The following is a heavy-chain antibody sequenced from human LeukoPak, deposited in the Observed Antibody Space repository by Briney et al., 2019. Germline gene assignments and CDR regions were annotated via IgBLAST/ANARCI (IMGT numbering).Heavy chain of an antibody. V-gene: IGHV3-48*03. CDR2: ISSSGSTI. CDR3: ARGKMGWLQPSGDAFDI. CDR1: GFTFSSYE. D-gene: IGHD5-24*01. J-gene: IGHJ3*02. Sequence: GGSLRPSCAASGFTFSSYEMNWVRQAPGKGLEWVSYISSSGSTIYYADSVKGRFIISRDNAKNSLYLQMNSLRAEDTAVYYCARGKMGWLQPSGDAFDIWGQGTMVTVSS.